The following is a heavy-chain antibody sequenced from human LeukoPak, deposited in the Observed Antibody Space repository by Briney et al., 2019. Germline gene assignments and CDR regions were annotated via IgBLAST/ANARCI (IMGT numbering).Heavy chain of an antibody. CDR3: AREWGIAAPYYFDY. V-gene: IGHV4-61*02. CDR1: GGSISSGSYY. D-gene: IGHD6-13*01. J-gene: IGHJ4*02. CDR2: IYTSGST. Sequence: SETLSLTCTVSGGSISSGSYYWSWIRQPAGKGLEWIGRIYTSGSTNYNPSLKSRVTISVDTSKNQFSLKLSSVTAADTAVYYCAREWGIAAPYYFDYWGQGTLVTVSS.